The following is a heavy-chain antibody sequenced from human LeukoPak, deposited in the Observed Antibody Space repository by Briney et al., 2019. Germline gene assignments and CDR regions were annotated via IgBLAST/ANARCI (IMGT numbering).Heavy chain of an antibody. Sequence: GGSLRLSCAASGFTFSSYAMRWVRPAPGKGLEWVSAISGSGGSTYYADSVKGRFTISRDNSKNTLYLQMNSLRAEDTAVYYCAKEQWRFRAGDAFDIWGQGTMVTVSS. CDR1: GFTFSSYA. V-gene: IGHV3-23*01. J-gene: IGHJ3*02. CDR2: ISGSGGST. D-gene: IGHD6-19*01. CDR3: AKEQWRFRAGDAFDI.